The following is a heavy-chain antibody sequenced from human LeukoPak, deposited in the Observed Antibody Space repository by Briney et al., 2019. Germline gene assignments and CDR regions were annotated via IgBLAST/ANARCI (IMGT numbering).Heavy chain of an antibody. D-gene: IGHD5-24*01. CDR2: INPNSGGT. V-gene: IGHV1-2*02. J-gene: IGHJ4*02. CDR1: GYTFTGYY. Sequence: GASVKVSCKASGYTFTGYYMHWVRQAPGQGLEWMGWINPNSGGTNHAQKFQGRVTMTRDTSISTAYMELSRLRSDDTAVYYCARDGTGVYNLVQYWGQGTLVTVSS. CDR3: ARDGTGVYNLVQY.